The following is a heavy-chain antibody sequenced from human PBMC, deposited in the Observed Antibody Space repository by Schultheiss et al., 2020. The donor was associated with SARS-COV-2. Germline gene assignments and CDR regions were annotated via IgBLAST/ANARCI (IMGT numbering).Heavy chain of an antibody. V-gene: IGHV1-69*05. D-gene: IGHD6-6*01. CDR1: GCTFSSYA. CDR2: IIPIFGTA. CDR3: AREQQLDGGGYYYYGMDV. Sequence: SVKVSCKASGCTFSSYAISWVRQAPGQGLEWMGGIIPIFGTANYAQKFQGRVTMTRDTSTSTVYMELSSLRSEDTAVYYCAREQQLDGGGYYYYGMDVWGQGTTVTVSS. J-gene: IGHJ6*02.